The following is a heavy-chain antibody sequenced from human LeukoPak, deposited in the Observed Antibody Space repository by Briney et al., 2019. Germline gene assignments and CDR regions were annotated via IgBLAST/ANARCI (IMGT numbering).Heavy chain of an antibody. CDR2: ISAYNGNT. Sequence: ASVKVSCKASGYTFTSYGISWVRQAPGQGLEWMGWISAYNGNTNYAQKVQDRVTVTTDTSTGTAYMELRSLRSDDTAVYFCARSEAVAGTMGYYFYGLDVWGQGTTVTVSS. CDR3: ARSEAVAGTMGYYFYGLDV. CDR1: GYTFTSYG. V-gene: IGHV1-18*01. J-gene: IGHJ6*02. D-gene: IGHD6-19*01.